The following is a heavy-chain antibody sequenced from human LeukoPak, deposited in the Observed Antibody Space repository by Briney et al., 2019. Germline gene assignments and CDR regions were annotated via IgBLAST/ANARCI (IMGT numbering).Heavy chain of an antibody. J-gene: IGHJ5*02. V-gene: IGHV1-2*02. D-gene: IGHD6-13*01. CDR1: GYTFTGYY. Sequence: ASVKVSCKASGYTFTGYYMHWVRQAPGQGLECMGWINPNSGGTNYAQKFQGRVTMTRDTSISTAYMELSRLRSDDTAAYYCARGGGPRPLLTRSSSWPSGPWGQGTLVTVSS. CDR2: INPNSGGT. CDR3: ARGGGPRPLLTRSSSWPSGP.